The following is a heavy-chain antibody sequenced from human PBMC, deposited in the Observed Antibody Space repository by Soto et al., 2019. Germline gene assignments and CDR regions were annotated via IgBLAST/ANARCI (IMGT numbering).Heavy chain of an antibody. CDR1: GFTFSSYW. J-gene: IGHJ4*02. CDR2: INSDGSGT. CDR3: ARERGNWNSEVYFDY. D-gene: IGHD1-1*01. Sequence: LRLSCAASGFTFSSYWMHWVRQAPGKGLVWVSRINSDGSGTSYADSVKGRFTISRDNAKNTLYLQMNSLRAEDTAVYYCARERGNWNSEVYFDYWGQGSQVTVSS. V-gene: IGHV3-74*01.